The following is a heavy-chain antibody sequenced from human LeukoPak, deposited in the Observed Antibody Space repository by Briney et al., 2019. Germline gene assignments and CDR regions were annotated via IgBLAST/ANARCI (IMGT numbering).Heavy chain of an antibody. CDR2: ISSSSSTI. J-gene: IGHJ6*02. D-gene: IGHD2-15*01. CDR3: AREGFCTGGSCYSPSPGGMDV. Sequence: GGSLRLSCAVSGFTLSSYSMNWVRQAPGKGLEWVSYISSSSSTICYADSVKGRFTVSRDNAKNSLYLQMNSLRVEDTAVYYCAREGFCTGGSCYSPSPGGMDVWGPGTTVTVSS. V-gene: IGHV3-48*01. CDR1: GFTLSSYS.